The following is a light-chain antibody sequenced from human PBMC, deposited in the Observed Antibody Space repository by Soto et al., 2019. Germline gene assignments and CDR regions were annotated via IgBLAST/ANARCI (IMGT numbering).Light chain of an antibody. V-gene: IGLV2-23*02. Sequence: SARTQPASVSGSHGQSITISCTGTSSDVGSYNLVSWYQQHPGKAPKLMIYELSKRPSGVSNRFSGSKSGNTASLTISGLQAEDEADYYCCSYAGSSTPLIFGTGTKVTVL. CDR2: ELS. CDR3: CSYAGSSTPLI. CDR1: SSDVGSYNL. J-gene: IGLJ1*01.